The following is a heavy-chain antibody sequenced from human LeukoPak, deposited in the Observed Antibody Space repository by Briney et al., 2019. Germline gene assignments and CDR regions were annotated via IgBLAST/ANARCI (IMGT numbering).Heavy chain of an antibody. CDR2: INPNTGDT. CDR3: ARGHLIAAAAFDY. V-gene: IGHV1-2*02. Sequence: ASVKVSCKASAYTFTDYYMHWVRQAPGQGLEWMGWINPNTGDTSYAQMFQGRVPMTRDTSISAAYMELSRLRSDDTAVYYCARGHLIAAAAFDYWGQGTLVTVSS. CDR1: AYTFTDYY. J-gene: IGHJ4*02. D-gene: IGHD6-13*01.